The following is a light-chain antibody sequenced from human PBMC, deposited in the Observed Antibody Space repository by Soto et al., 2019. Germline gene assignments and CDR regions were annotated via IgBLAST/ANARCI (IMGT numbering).Light chain of an antibody. CDR3: QQTSSFPLT. J-gene: IGKJ4*01. V-gene: IGKV1-12*01. CDR2: AAS. Sequence: DIQMTQSTSSVSASVGDRVTITCRASQGITSWLAWYQQKPGRAPKLLIYAASSLQSGVPSRFSGSGSGREFTLTISSLQPVDFATYFCQQTSSFPLTFGGGTKVEIK. CDR1: QGITSW.